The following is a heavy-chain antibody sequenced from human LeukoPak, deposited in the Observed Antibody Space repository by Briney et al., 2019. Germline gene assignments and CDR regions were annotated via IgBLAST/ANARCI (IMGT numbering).Heavy chain of an antibody. CDR2: INHSGST. J-gene: IGHJ5*02. Sequence: SETLSLTCAVYGGSFSGYYWSWIRQPPGKGLEWIGEINHSGSTNYNPSLKSRVTISVDTSKNQFSLKLSSVTAADTAVYYCARRVYYGSGSYRIPNWFDPWGQGTLVTVSS. D-gene: IGHD3-10*01. V-gene: IGHV4-34*01. CDR1: GGSFSGYY. CDR3: ARRVYYGSGSYRIPNWFDP.